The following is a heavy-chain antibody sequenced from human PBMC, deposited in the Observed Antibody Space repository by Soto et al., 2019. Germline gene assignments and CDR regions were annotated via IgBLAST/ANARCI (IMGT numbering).Heavy chain of an antibody. Sequence: QVKLVQSGAEVKKPGASVKVSCKASGYTFTSYGISWVRQAPGQGLEWMGWISAYNGNTNYAQKLQGRVTMTTDTSTSTAYMELRSLRSDDTAVYYCARDAPRYEYSGYDGDYWGQGTLVTVSS. V-gene: IGHV1-18*01. CDR1: GYTFTSYG. J-gene: IGHJ4*02. CDR3: ARDAPRYEYSGYDGDY. CDR2: ISAYNGNT. D-gene: IGHD5-12*01.